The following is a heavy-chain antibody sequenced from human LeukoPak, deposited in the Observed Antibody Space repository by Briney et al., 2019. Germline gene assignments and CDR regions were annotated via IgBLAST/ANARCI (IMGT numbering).Heavy chain of an antibody. CDR1: GFSLSTRGVG. Sequence: ESGPTLVKPPQTLTLTCTXSGFSLSTRGVGXXXXXXXXXXXXXXXXLIYWDDDKRYSPSMKSRLTITKDTSNNQVVLTLTNMDPVXTATYYCAHKGGSSGPNHFEYWGQGTLVTVSS. CDR3: AHKGGSSGPNHFEY. CDR2: IYWDDDK. J-gene: IGHJ4*02. D-gene: IGHD3-22*01. V-gene: IGHV2-5*02.